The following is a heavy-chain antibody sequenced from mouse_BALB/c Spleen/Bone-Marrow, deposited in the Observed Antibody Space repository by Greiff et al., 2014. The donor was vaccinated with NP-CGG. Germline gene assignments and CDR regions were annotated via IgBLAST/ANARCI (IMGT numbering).Heavy chain of an antibody. CDR1: GFSLTSYG. Sequence: VQLEESGPGLVAPSQSLSITCTASGFSLTSYGVHWVRQPPGKGLEWLGVIWAGGSTNYNSALMSRLSISKDNSKSHVFLKMNSLQPNDAAMYYCARDYCGSLYAMDYWGQGTTVTVSS. J-gene: IGHJ4*01. CDR3: ARDYCGSLYAMDY. CDR2: IWAGGST. D-gene: IGHD1-1*01. V-gene: IGHV2-9*02.